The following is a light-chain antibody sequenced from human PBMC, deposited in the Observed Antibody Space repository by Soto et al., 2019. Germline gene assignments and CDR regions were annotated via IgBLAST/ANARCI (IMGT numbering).Light chain of an antibody. Sequence: EIVLTQSPGTVSLSPMEIATLSFMASQSVSSSYLAWYQQKPGQAPRLLIYGASSRATGIPDRFSGSGSGTDFTLTISRLEPEDFAVYYCQQYGSSLTWTFGQGTKVDIK. J-gene: IGKJ1*01. V-gene: IGKV3-20*01. CDR3: QQYGSSLTWT. CDR2: GAS. CDR1: QSVSSSY.